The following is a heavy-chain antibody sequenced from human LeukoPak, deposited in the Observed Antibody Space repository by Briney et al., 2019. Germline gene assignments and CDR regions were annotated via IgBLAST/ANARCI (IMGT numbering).Heavy chain of an antibody. J-gene: IGHJ4*02. CDR2: INAGNGNT. CDR1: GYTFTSYA. V-gene: IGHV1-3*01. CDR3: ARDLDYYDSSGYYFDY. D-gene: IGHD3-22*01. Sequence: GASVKVSCKASGYTFTSYAMHWVRQAPGQRLEWMGWINAGNGNTKYSQKFQGRVTITRDTSASTAYMELSNLRSEDTAVYYCARDLDYYDSSGYYFDYWGQGTLVTVSS.